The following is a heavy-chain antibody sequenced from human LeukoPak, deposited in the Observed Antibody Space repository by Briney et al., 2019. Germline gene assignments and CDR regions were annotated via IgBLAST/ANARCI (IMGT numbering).Heavy chain of an antibody. CDR1: GFTFSTFA. J-gene: IGHJ2*01. CDR3: VRYYTRHSWHFDL. Sequence: PGGSLRLSCAASGFTFSTFAMIWVRQAPGKGLEWVSSIFPSGGEIHYADSVRGRFTISRDNSKSTLSLQMNSLRAEDTAVYYCVRYYTRHSWHFDLWGRGTLVTVSS. D-gene: IGHD2-15*01. CDR2: IFPSGGEI. V-gene: IGHV3-23*01.